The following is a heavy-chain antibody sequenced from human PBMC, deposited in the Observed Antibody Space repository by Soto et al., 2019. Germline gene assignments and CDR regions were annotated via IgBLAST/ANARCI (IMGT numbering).Heavy chain of an antibody. J-gene: IGHJ3*02. CDR2: ISGSGGST. CDR3: ARVYYDFWSGYQYDAFDI. CDR1: GFTFSSYA. D-gene: IGHD3-3*01. V-gene: IGHV3-23*01. Sequence: EVQLLESGGGLVQPGGSLRLSCAASGFTFSSYAMSWVRQAPGKGLEWVSAISGSGGSTYYADSVKGRFTISRDNAKNSLYLQMNSLRAEDTAVYYCARVYYDFWSGYQYDAFDIWGQGTMVTVSS.